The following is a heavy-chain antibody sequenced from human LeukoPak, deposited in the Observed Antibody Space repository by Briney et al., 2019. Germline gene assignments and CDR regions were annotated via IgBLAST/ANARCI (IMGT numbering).Heavy chain of an antibody. Sequence: PGGSLRLSCAASGFSFSNSAMSWVRQAPGKGLEWVSLLIASSGSTFYADSVKGRFTISRDNSKNTLYLQMNSLRAEDTAVYYCAKGAYDYIKMGYFDYWGQGTLVTVSS. CDR2: LIASSGST. D-gene: IGHD5-12*01. J-gene: IGHJ4*02. CDR1: GFSFSNSA. V-gene: IGHV3-23*01. CDR3: AKGAYDYIKMGYFDY.